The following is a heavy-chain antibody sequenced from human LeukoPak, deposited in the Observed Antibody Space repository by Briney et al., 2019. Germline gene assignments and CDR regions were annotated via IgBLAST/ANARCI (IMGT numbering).Heavy chain of an antibody. CDR3: AKERPAL. CDR1: RFTFSSYA. V-gene: IGHV3-23*01. D-gene: IGHD2-15*01. J-gene: IGHJ4*02. CDR2: ISGNGVIT. Sequence: QPGGSLRLSCAASRFTFSSYAMSGVRQAPGEALEWVSAISGNGVITYYAESVKGRFTISRDNSKNTLYLQMNSLRAEDTAVYYCAKERPALWGQGTLVTVSS.